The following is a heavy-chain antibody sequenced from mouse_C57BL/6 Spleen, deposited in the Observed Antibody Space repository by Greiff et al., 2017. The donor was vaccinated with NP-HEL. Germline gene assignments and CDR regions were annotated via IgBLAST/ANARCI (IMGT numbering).Heavy chain of an antibody. CDR3: GDSSGHEWFAY. J-gene: IGHJ3*01. CDR1: GYAFSSSW. V-gene: IGHV1-82*01. D-gene: IGHD3-2*02. CDR2: IYPGDGDT. Sequence: QVQLQQSGPELVKPGASVKISCKASGYAFSSSWMNWVKQRPGKGLEWIGRIYPGDGDTNYNGKFKGKATLTADKSSSTAYMQLSSLTSEDSAVYFCGDSSGHEWFAYWGQGTLVTVSA.